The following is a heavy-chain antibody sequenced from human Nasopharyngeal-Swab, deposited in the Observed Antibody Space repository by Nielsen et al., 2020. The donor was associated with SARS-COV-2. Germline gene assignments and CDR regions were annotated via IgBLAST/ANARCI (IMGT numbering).Heavy chain of an antibody. CDR3: ASGQCINGVCNPTDGLDV. CDR2: ITPFNGNA. D-gene: IGHD2-8*01. CDR1: GFSITYRF. Sequence: SVKVSCKASGFSITYRFLHWMRQAPGQALEWMGWITPFNGNAKYAQKFQGRVSITRDGSRTTASLELSSLRPADTAMYFCASGQCINGVCNPTDGLDVWGQGTSVTVS. J-gene: IGHJ6*02. V-gene: IGHV1-45*02.